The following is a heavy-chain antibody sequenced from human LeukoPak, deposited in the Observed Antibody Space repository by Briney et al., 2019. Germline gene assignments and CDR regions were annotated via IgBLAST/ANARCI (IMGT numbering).Heavy chain of an antibody. V-gene: IGHV4-59*01. J-gene: IGHJ4*02. CDR1: SGSISNYY. D-gene: IGHD3-16*01. CDR3: SRSAFGDYSFDY. Sequence: SETLSLTCTVSSGSISNYYWGWIRQPPGKGLEWIGYIFYRGSTNSNPSLKSRVTIPVDTSKNQFSLKLRSVTAADTAVYYCSRSAFGDYSFDYWGQGTLVIVSS. CDR2: IFYRGST.